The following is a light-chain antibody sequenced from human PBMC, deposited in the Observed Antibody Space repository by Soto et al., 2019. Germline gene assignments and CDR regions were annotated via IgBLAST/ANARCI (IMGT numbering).Light chain of an antibody. V-gene: IGKV3-20*01. CDR2: GAS. J-gene: IGKJ5*01. CDR1: QSVSSN. Sequence: ELVMTQSPATLSVSPGERATLSCRASQSVSSNLAWYQQKPGQAPRRLIYGASSRATGIPDRFSGSGSGTDFTLTISRLEPEDFAVYYRQQYGSSPTFGEGTRLEIK. CDR3: QQYGSSPT.